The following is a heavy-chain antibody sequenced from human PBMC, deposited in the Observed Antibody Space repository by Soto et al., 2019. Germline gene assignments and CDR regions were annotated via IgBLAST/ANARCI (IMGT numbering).Heavy chain of an antibody. J-gene: IGHJ4*02. Sequence: QVQLVQSGAEVKKPGSSVKVSCKASGGTFSSYTISWVRQAPGQGLEWMGRIIPILGIANYAQKFQGRVTITADKSTSTAYMELSSLRSEDTAVYYCASSVGGRPRLDYWGQGTLVTVSS. D-gene: IGHD1-26*01. V-gene: IGHV1-69*02. CDR3: ASSVGGRPRLDY. CDR2: IIPILGIA. CDR1: GGTFSSYT.